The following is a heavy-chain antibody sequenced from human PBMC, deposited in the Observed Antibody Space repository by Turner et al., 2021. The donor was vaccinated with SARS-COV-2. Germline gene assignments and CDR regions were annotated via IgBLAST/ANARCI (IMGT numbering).Heavy chain of an antibody. V-gene: IGHV3-23*01. Sequence: VQLLESGGGLVQPGGSLRLSCAASGFTFSSYAMSWVRQAPGKGLEWVSAISGSGGRTNNADSVKGRFTISRDNSKNTLYLQMNSLGAEDTAVYYCAKLIVGTDYWGQGTLVTVSS. CDR2: ISGSGGRT. J-gene: IGHJ4*02. D-gene: IGHD3-22*01. CDR3: AKLIVGTDY. CDR1: GFTFSSYA.